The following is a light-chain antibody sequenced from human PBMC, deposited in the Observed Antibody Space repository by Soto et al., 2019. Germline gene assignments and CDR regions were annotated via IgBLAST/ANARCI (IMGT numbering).Light chain of an antibody. J-gene: IGKJ1*01. CDR3: QQSYSTSWT. V-gene: IGKV1-39*01. CDR2: AAS. Sequence: DIQMTQSPSSLSASVGDRVTITCRASQRISTYLNWYQQRPGKAPKLLIYAASSLQSGVPSRFSGSGSGTDFTLTISSLQPEDFAIYYCQQSYSTSWTFGQGTKVEIK. CDR1: QRISTY.